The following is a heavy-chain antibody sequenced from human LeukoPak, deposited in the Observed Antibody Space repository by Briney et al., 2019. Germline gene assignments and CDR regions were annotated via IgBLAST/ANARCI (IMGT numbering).Heavy chain of an antibody. CDR2: IFHSGST. V-gene: IGHV4-4*02. CDR1: GGSISSSW. CDR3: AGSGYSFNWFDP. J-gene: IGHJ5*02. Sequence: SGTLSLTCAVSGGSISSSWWSWVRQPPGKGLEWIGEIFHSGSTNYNPSLKSRVTISVDTSKNQFSLRLSSVTAADTAVYYCAGSGYSFNWFDPWGQGTLVTVSS. D-gene: IGHD3-3*01.